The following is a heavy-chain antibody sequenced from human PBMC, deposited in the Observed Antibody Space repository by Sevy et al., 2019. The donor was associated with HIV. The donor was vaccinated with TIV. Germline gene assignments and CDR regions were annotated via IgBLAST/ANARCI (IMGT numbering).Heavy chain of an antibody. CDR3: VRGLQTHCDRTACPLDH. CDR2: IGTLGDT. CDR1: GFCLSGSD. D-gene: IGHD2-21*01. Sequence: GGSLRLSCAGYGFCLSGSDMHWVRQPTGKGLESISSIGTLGDTFYADTVKGRFTISRDNAKSSLYLEMSSLRAGDTALYYCVRGLQTHCDRTACPLDHWGQGSLVTVSS. J-gene: IGHJ5*02. V-gene: IGHV3-13*01.